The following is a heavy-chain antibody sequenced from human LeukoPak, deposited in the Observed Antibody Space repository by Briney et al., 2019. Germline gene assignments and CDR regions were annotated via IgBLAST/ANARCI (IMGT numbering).Heavy chain of an antibody. CDR3: TRHRGYSSGSIWFDP. V-gene: IGHV3-73*01. Sequence: PGGSLRLSCAASGFTFSGSAMHWVRLASGKGLEWVGRIRSKANSYATAYAASVKGRFTISRDDSKNTAYLQMNSLKTEDTAVYYCTRHRGYSSGSIWFDPWGQGTLVTVSS. D-gene: IGHD6-19*01. CDR2: IRSKANSYAT. CDR1: GFTFSGSA. J-gene: IGHJ5*02.